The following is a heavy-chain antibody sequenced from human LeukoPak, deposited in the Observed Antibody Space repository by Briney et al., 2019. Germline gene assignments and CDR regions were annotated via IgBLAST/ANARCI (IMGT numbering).Heavy chain of an antibody. J-gene: IGHJ4*02. CDR2: ISGSGENT. CDR1: GFTFSSYA. CDR3: AKTVSGSYSYQGGDY. V-gene: IGHV3-23*01. Sequence: ETLSLTCAASGFTFSSYAMSWVRQAPGKGLEWVSAISGSGENTNYADSVKGRFTMSRDNSRNMLYLQMNSLRDEDTAKYYCAKTVSGSYSYQGGDYWGQGTLVTVSS. D-gene: IGHD3-16*02.